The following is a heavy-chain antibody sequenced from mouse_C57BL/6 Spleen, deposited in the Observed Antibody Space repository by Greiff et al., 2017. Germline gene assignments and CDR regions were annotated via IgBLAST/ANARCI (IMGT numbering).Heavy chain of an antibody. CDR3: ARNGYYGNSRLDY. CDR2: INPYNGGT. V-gene: IGHV1-19*01. Sequence: VQLQQSGPVLVKPGASVKMSCKASGYTFTDYYMNWVKQSHGKSLEWIGVINPYNGGTSYNQKFKGKATLTVDKSSSTAYMELNSLTSEDSAVYYCARNGYYGNSRLDYWGQGTSVTVSS. D-gene: IGHD2-1*01. CDR1: GYTFTDYY. J-gene: IGHJ4*01.